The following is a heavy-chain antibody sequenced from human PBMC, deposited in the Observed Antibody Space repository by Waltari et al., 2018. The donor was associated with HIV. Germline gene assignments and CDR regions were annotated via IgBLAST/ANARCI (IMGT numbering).Heavy chain of an antibody. J-gene: IGHJ4*02. V-gene: IGHV3-15*01. CDR1: GFTFSNAW. Sequence: EVQLVESGGGLVKPGGSLILSCAASGFTFSNAWMSWVRQAPGKGLEWVGRIKSKTDGGTTDYAAPVKGRFTISRDDSKNTLYLQMNSLKTEDTAVYYCTTDKGSGGSLGYWGQGTLVTVSS. CDR3: TTDKGSGGSLGY. D-gene: IGHD2-15*01. CDR2: IKSKTDGGTT.